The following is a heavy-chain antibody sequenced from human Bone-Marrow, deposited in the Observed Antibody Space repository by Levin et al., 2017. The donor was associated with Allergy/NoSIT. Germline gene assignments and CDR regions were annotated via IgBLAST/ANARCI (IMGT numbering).Heavy chain of an antibody. D-gene: IGHD6-19*01. V-gene: IGHV3-23*01. CDR3: AKEWQWLKKMDWDY. J-gene: IGHJ4*02. Sequence: GESLKISCAASGFTFSSYAMAWVRQAPGKGLEWVSAISSSGSGTYYADSVKGRFTISRDNSRNTLYLQMHSLRADDTAVYYCAKEWQWLKKMDWDYWGQGTLVTVSS. CDR2: ISSSGSGT. CDR1: GFTFSSYA.